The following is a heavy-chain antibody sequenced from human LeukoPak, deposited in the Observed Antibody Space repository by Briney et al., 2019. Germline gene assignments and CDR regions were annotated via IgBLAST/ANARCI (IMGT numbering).Heavy chain of an antibody. CDR3: ARARNYDFWSGPLGFYYYMDV. D-gene: IGHD3-3*01. CDR2: IKQDGSEK. V-gene: IGHV3-7*01. J-gene: IGHJ6*03. CDR1: GFTFSSDW. Sequence: PGGSLRLSCAASGFTFSSDWMSWVRQAPGKGLEWVANIKQDGSEKYYVDSVKGRFPISRDNAKNSLYLQMNSLRAEDTAVYYCARARNYDFWSGPLGFYYYMDVWGKGATVTVSS.